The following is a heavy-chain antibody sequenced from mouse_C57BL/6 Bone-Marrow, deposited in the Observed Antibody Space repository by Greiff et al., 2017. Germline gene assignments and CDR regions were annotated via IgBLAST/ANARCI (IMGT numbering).Heavy chain of an antibody. J-gene: IGHJ2*01. CDR2: IDPSDSET. V-gene: IGHV1-52*01. CDR3: LYDGFFSPG. CDR1: GYTFTSYW. Sequence: VQRVESGAELVRPGSSVKLSCKASGYTFTSYWMHWVKQRPIQGLEWIGNIDPSDSETHYNQKFKDKATLTVDKSSSTAYMQLSSLTSEDSAVYYCLYDGFFSPGWGQGTTLTVSS. D-gene: IGHD2-3*01.